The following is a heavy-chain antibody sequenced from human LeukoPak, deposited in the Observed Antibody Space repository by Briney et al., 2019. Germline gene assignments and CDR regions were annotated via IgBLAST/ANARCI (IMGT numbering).Heavy chain of an antibody. J-gene: IGHJ4*02. CDR3: AKDRLPLGELSLFDY. CDR1: VFTFSTYA. CDR2: ISYDGSYK. Sequence: PGRSLRLSCAASVFTFSTYAMRWVRQAPGKGLEWVAVISYDGSYKYYADSVKGRFSISRDNSKNTLYLQMNSLRAEDTAVYYCAKDRLPLGELSLFDYWGQGTLVTVSS. D-gene: IGHD3-16*02. V-gene: IGHV3-30*18.